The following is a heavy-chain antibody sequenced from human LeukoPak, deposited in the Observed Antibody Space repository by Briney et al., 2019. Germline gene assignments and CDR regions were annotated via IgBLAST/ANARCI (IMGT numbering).Heavy chain of an antibody. CDR1: GGPLSSGDYY. CDR3: ASFCSSTSCYGGY. Sequence: PSQTLLLTCSVSGGPLSSGDYYWSPMRQPPGKGLEWLWYIYYSGSTYYNPSLKSRVTISVDTSKNQFSLELSSVTAADTAVYYCASFCSSTSCYGGYWGQGTLVTVSS. D-gene: IGHD2-2*01. CDR2: IYYSGST. V-gene: IGHV4-30-4*08. J-gene: IGHJ4*02.